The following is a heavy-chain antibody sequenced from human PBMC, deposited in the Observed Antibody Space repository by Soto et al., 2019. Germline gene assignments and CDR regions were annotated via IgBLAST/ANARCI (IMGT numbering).Heavy chain of an antibody. CDR3: ARDTSHYYDSRSEVDV. J-gene: IGHJ6*02. D-gene: IGHD3-22*01. CDR2: IIPIFGTA. V-gene: IGHV1-69*13. Sequence: GASVKVSCKASGGTFSSYAISWVRQAPGQGLEWMGGIIPIFGTANYAQKFQGRVTITADESTSTAYMELSSLRSEDTAVYYCARDTSHYYDSRSEVDVWGQGTTVTVSS. CDR1: GGTFSSYA.